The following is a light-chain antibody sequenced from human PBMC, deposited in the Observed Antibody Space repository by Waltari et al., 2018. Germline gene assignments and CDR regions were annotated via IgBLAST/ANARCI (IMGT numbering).Light chain of an antibody. J-gene: IGKJ2*01. CDR3: QQLNSYLYS. Sequence: DIQLTQSPSFLSASVGDRVTITCRASQGITSHLAWYQQKSGRAPNFLIYAASTLRRGVPSRFSGSGSGTICTLTINDLQPEDFATYYCQQLNSYLYSFGQGTEVVMK. V-gene: IGKV1-9*01. CDR1: QGITSH. CDR2: AAS.